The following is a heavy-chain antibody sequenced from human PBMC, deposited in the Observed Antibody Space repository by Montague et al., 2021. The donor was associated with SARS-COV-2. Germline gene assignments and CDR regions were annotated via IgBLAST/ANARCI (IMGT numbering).Heavy chain of an antibody. V-gene: IGHV4-34*01. J-gene: IGHJ6*02. Sequence: SETLSLTCAVYGGSFSGYYWSWIRQPPGKGLEWIGEINHSGSTNYNPSLESRVTISVDTSKNQFSLKLSSVTAADTAVYYCAGGRTGTTFYYYYYYGMDVWGQGTTVTVSS. CDR1: GGSFSGYY. CDR2: INHSGST. D-gene: IGHD1-7*01. CDR3: AGGRTGTTFYYYYYYGMDV.